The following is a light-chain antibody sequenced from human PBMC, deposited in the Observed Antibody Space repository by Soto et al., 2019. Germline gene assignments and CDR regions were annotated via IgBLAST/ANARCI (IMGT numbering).Light chain of an antibody. V-gene: IGKV3-20*01. Sequence: EIVLTQSPGTLSLSPGERATLSCRASQSVTSSYLAWYHQKPGQAPRLLIYGASSRDTGIPDRFSGSGSGTDFTLTISRLEPEDFAVYYCQQYGNSPFTFGPGTKVDI. CDR2: GAS. CDR1: QSVTSSY. J-gene: IGKJ3*01. CDR3: QQYGNSPFT.